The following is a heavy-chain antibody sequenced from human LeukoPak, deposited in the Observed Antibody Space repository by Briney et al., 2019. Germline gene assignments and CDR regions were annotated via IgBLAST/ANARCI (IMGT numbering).Heavy chain of an antibody. D-gene: IGHD6-13*01. CDR2: IYTSGGT. CDR3: ARESRYISSWYTDY. CDR1: GGSISSYY. Sequence: PSETLSLTCTVSGGSISSYYWSWIRQPAGKGLEWIGRIYTSGGTNYNPSLKSRVTMSVDTSKNQFSLKLSSVTAADTAVYYCARESRYISSWYTDYWGQGTLVTVSS. V-gene: IGHV4-4*07. J-gene: IGHJ4*02.